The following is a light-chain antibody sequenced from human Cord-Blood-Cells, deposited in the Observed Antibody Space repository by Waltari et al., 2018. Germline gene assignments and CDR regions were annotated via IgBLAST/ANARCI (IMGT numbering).Light chain of an antibody. CDR2: DAS. CDR3: QQYDNLYT. J-gene: IGKJ2*01. CDR1: QDISNY. V-gene: IGKV1-33*01. Sequence: DIQMTQSPSSLSASVGDRVTITCQESQDISNYLNWYQQKPGKAPKLLIYDASNLETGVPSRFSGSGSGTDFTFTISSLQPDDIATYYCQQYDNLYTFGQGTKLEIK.